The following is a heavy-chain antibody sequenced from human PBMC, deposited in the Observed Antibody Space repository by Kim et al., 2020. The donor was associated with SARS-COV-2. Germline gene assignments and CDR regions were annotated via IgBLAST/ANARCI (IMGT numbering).Heavy chain of an antibody. V-gene: IGHV4-39*07. CDR1: GGSISSSSYY. CDR2: IYYSGST. D-gene: IGHD6-13*01. J-gene: IGHJ4*02. Sequence: SETLSLTCTVSGGSISSSSYYWGWIRQPPGKGLEWIGSIYYSGSTYYNPSLKSRVTISVDTSKNQFSLKLSSVTAADTAVYYCARDRGSSWFGYWGQGTL. CDR3: ARDRGSSWFGY.